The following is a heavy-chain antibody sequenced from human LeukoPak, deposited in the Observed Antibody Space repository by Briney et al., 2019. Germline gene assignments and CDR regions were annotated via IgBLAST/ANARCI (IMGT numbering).Heavy chain of an antibody. CDR1: GFTFSSYA. CDR3: ARGVGVVVPAAIGRAMDV. J-gene: IGHJ6*03. D-gene: IGHD2-2*01. CDR2: ISSDGSNK. Sequence: SGGSLRLSCAASGFTFSSYAMHWVRQAPGKGLEWVAVISSDGSNKYYADSVKGRFTISRDNSKNTLYLQMNSLRAEDTAVYYCARGVGVVVPAAIGRAMDVWGRGTPVTVSS. V-gene: IGHV3-30*04.